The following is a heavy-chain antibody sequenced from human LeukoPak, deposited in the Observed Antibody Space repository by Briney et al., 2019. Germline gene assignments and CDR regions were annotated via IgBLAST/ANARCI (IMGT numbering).Heavy chain of an antibody. V-gene: IGHV3-30*18. D-gene: IGHD3-3*01. CDR1: GFTFSSYG. CDR3: AKERLRIFGALGY. Sequence: GGSLRLSCAASGFTFSSYGMHWVRQAPGKGLEWVAVISYDGSNKYYADSVKGRFTISRDNSKNTLYLQMNSLRAEDTAVYYCAKERLRIFGALGYWGQGTLVTVSS. CDR2: ISYDGSNK. J-gene: IGHJ4*02.